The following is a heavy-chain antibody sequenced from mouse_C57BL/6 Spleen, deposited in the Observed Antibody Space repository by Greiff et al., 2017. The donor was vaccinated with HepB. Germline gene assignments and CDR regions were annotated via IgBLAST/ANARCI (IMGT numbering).Heavy chain of an antibody. J-gene: IGHJ3*01. CDR2: IHPNSGST. CDR3: ARSADYDYDGFAY. Sequence: QVQLKQPGAELVKPGASVKLSCKASGYTFTSYWMHWVKQRPGQGLEWIGMIHPNSGSTNYNEKFKSKATLTVDKSSSTAYMQLSSLTSEDSAVYYCARSADYDYDGFAYWGQGTLVTVSA. V-gene: IGHV1-64*01. CDR1: GYTFTSYW. D-gene: IGHD2-4*01.